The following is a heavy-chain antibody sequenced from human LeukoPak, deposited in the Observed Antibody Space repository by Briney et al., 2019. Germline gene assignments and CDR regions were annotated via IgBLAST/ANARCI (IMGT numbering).Heavy chain of an antibody. Sequence: ASVKVSCKASGYTFTGYYMHWVRQAPGQGLEWMGWINPNSGGTNYAQKFQGRVTMTRDMSTSTVYMELSSLRSEDTAVYYCARRWEPGDAFDIWGQGTMVTVSS. V-gene: IGHV1-2*02. CDR2: INPNSGGT. CDR3: ARRWEPGDAFDI. J-gene: IGHJ3*02. CDR1: GYTFTGYY. D-gene: IGHD1-26*01.